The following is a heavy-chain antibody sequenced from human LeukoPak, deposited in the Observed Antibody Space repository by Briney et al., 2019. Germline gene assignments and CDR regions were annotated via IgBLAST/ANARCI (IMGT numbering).Heavy chain of an antibody. V-gene: IGHV4-59*08. CDR2: IHYSGNT. D-gene: IGHD6-13*01. Sequence: SETLSLTCTVSGGSISGYYWSWIRQPPGKGLEWIGYIHYSGNTNYNPSLKSRVTLSVDTSKNQFSLDLTSVTASDTAVYYCARQNPAASGQGLDYWGQGTLVTVSS. J-gene: IGHJ4*02. CDR1: GGSISGYY. CDR3: ARQNPAASGQGLDY.